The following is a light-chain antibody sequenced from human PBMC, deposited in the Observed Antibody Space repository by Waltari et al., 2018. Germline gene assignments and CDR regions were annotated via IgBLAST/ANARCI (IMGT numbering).Light chain of an antibody. CDR3: QQYNNWPGRT. CDR1: QSVSSN. J-gene: IGKJ1*01. CDR2: GAS. V-gene: IGKV3-15*01. Sequence: EIVMTQSPATLSVSPGERATLPCRASQSVSSNLVWYQQKPGQAPRLLIYGASTRATGIPARFSGSGSGTEFTLTISSMQSEDFAVYYCQQYNNWPGRTFGQGTKVEIK.